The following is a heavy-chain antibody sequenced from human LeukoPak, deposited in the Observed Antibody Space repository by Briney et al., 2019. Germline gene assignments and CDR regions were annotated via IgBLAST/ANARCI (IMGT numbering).Heavy chain of an antibody. D-gene: IGHD3-3*01. J-gene: IGHJ4*02. V-gene: IGHV4-34*01. CDR3: ASRDYDFWSGYYTAYY. CDR2: INHSGST. Sequence: PSETLSLTCAVYGGSFSGYYWSWIRQPPGKGLEWIGEINHSGSTNYNPSLKSRVTISVDTSKNKFSLKLSSVTAADTAVYYCASRDYDFWSGYYTAYYWGQGTLVTVSS. CDR1: GGSFSGYY.